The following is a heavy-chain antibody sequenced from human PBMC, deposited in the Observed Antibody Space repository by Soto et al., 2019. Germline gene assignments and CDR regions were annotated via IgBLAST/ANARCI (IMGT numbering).Heavy chain of an antibody. CDR1: GGSISSGGYY. D-gene: IGHD2-2*01. CDR3: ARYCSSTSCRSYYYGMDV. J-gene: IGHJ6*02. CDR2: IYYSGST. Sequence: SETLSLTCTVSGGSISSGGYYWSWIRQHPGKGLEWIGYIYYSGSTYYNPSLKSRVTISVDTSKNQFSLKLSSVTAADTAVYYCARYCSSTSCRSYYYGMDVWGQGTTVTVSS. V-gene: IGHV4-31*03.